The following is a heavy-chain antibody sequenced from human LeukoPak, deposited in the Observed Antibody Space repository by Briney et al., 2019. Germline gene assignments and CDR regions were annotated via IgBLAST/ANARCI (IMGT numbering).Heavy chain of an antibody. J-gene: IGHJ5*02. V-gene: IGHV3-23*01. CDR1: GFTFSSYA. D-gene: IGHD3-16*01. Sequence: PGGSLRLSCAASGFTFSSYAMRWVRPAPGKGLEWISSIRAGGGSTYYGDSVKGRFTISRDNSKNTLYLQMNSLRAEDTAIYYCAKESASWGYNWCDPWGQGTLVTVSS. CDR2: IRAGGGST. CDR3: AKESASWGYNWCDP.